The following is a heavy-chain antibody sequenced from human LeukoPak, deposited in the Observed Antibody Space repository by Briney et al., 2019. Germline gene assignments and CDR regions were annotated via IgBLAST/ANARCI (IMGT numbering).Heavy chain of an antibody. CDR2: ISAYDSAYDGNT. D-gene: IGHD3-10*01. V-gene: IGHV1-18*01. CDR3: ARGYGSGSYTGIDY. CDR1: GYTFINYG. Sequence: ASVKVSCKASGYTFINYGITWVRQAPGQGLEWMGWISAYDSAYDGNTHYAQKLQGRVTMTTDTSTNTGYMELRSLRSDDTAVYYCARGYGSGSYTGIDYWGQGTLVTVSS. J-gene: IGHJ4*02.